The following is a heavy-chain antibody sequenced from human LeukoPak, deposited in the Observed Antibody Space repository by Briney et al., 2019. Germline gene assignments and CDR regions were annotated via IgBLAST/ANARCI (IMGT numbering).Heavy chain of an antibody. CDR3: ARSVRAAGKSPGFDF. D-gene: IGHD6-13*01. V-gene: IGHV3-23*05. J-gene: IGHJ4*02. Sequence: GGSLRLSCGDSGYTFTGYHMNWVRQAPGKGLEWVSTIDVSATDTYYPDSVKGRFTISRDESKNMLYLQMNSLRGEDTAVYYCARSVRAAGKSPGFDFWGPGSLVTVSP. CDR2: IDVSATDT. CDR1: GYTFTGYH.